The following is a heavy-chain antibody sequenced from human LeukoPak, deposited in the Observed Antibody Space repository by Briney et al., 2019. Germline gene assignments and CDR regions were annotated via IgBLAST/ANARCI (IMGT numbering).Heavy chain of an antibody. Sequence: GGSLRLSCAASGFTFSSYWMSWVRQAPGKGLEWVSSISSSSSYIYYADSVKGRFTISRDNAKNSLYLQMNSLRAEDTAVYYCARNLGSSWYGEAFDIWGQGTMVTVSS. CDR2: ISSSSSYI. J-gene: IGHJ3*02. CDR3: ARNLGSSWYGEAFDI. V-gene: IGHV3-21*01. D-gene: IGHD6-13*01. CDR1: GFTFSSYW.